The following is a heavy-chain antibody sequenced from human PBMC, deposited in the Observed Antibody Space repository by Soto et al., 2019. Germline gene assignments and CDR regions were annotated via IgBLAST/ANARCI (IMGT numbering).Heavy chain of an antibody. V-gene: IGHV3-30*18. J-gene: IGHJ4*02. D-gene: IGHD2-15*01. CDR1: GFTFSSYG. CDR3: AKWKWGDGGIGYFDY. Sequence: QVQLVESGGGVVQPGRSLRLSCAASGFTFSSYGMHWVRQAPGKGLEWVAVISYDGSNKYYADSVKGRFTTSRDNSKNTLYLQMNSLRAEDTAVYYCAKWKWGDGGIGYFDYWGQGTLVTVSS. CDR2: ISYDGSNK.